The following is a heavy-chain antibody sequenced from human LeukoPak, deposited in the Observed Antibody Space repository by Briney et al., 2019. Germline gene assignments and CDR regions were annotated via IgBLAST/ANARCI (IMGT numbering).Heavy chain of an antibody. CDR2: TYHSGST. Sequence: SETLSLTCTVSGYSISSGYYWGWIRQPPGKGLEWIGSTYHSGSTYYNPSLKSRVTISVDTSKNQFSLKLNSVTAADTAVYYCARLGGDIYFYYMDVWGKGTTVTISS. CDR1: GYSISSGYY. J-gene: IGHJ6*03. D-gene: IGHD3-9*01. V-gene: IGHV4-38-2*02. CDR3: ARLGGDIYFYYMDV.